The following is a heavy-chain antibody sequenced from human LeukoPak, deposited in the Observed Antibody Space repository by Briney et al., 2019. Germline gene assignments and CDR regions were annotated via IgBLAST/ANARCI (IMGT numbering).Heavy chain of an antibody. Sequence: SETLSLTCAVSGASISSNNWWIWVRQSPGKGLEWIGGTFYNRGSNYIPSLKSRVTMSLDESTNHFSMKLSSVTAADTAVYYCGSATYYKVDSWGQGTLVIVSS. V-gene: IGHV4-4*02. D-gene: IGHD3-10*01. CDR3: GSATYYKVDS. J-gene: IGHJ4*02. CDR2: TFYNRGS. CDR1: GASISSNNW.